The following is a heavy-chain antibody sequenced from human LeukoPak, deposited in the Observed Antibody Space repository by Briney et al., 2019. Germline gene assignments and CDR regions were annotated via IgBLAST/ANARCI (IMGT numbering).Heavy chain of an antibody. V-gene: IGHV3-20*04. CDR1: GFTFDDYG. D-gene: IGHD6-6*01. Sequence: PGGSLRLSCAASGFTFDDYGMSWVRQAPGKGLEWVSGINWNGGSTGYADTVKGRFTISRDNAKNSLYLQMNSLRAEDTALYYCARHHSSSSGFDYWGQGTLVTVSS. CDR2: INWNGGST. CDR3: ARHHSSSSGFDY. J-gene: IGHJ4*02.